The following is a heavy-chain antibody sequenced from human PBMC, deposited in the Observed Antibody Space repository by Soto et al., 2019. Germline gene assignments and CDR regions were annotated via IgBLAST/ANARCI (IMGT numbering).Heavy chain of an antibody. D-gene: IGHD4-4*01. CDR3: SRDHWFTTVTSNADYYSYGRDF. V-gene: IGHV3-30-3*01. Sequence: GGSLRLYCAAPGFTFSSYAMHWVRQAPATGLECVAVISYDGSNKYYADSVKGRFTISRDNSKNTLYLQMNSLRAENTAVYYCSRDHWFTTVTSNADYYSYGRDFCGRVTTITVCS. CDR1: GFTFSSYA. J-gene: IGHJ6*02. CDR2: ISYDGSNK.